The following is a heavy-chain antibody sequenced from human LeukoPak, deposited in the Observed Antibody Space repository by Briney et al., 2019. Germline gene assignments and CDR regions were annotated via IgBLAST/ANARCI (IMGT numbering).Heavy chain of an antibody. V-gene: IGHV4-59*08. J-gene: IGHJ6*03. D-gene: IGHD2-8*01. CDR1: GCSISSYY. CDR2: IYYSGST. Sequence: SETLSLTCTVSGCSISSYYWSWIRQPPGKGLEWIGYIYYSGSTNYNPSLKSRVTISVDTSKNQFSLKLSSVTAADTAVYYCARHPLYCTNGVCRYYYYYMDVWGKGTTVTVSS. CDR3: ARHPLYCTNGVCRYYYYYMDV.